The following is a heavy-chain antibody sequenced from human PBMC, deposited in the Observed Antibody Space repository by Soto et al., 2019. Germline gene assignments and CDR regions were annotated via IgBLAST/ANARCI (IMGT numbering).Heavy chain of an antibody. CDR2: IYYSGST. V-gene: IGHV4-30-4*01. J-gene: IGHJ4*02. D-gene: IGHD2-2*01. CDR1: GGSISSGDYY. CDR3: ARAPYCSSTSCYWDY. Sequence: PSETLSLTCTVSGGSISSGDYYWSWIRQPPGKGLERIGYIYYSGSTYYNPSLKSRVTISVVTSKNQFSLKLSSVTAADTAVYYCARAPYCSSTSCYWDYWGQGTLVTAPQ.